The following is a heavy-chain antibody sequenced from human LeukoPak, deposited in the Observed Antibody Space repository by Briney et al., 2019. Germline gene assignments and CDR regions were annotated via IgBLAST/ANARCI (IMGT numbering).Heavy chain of an antibody. CDR2: ISSSSSYI. CDR1: GFTFSSYS. J-gene: IGHJ4*02. CDR3: ARDYSSSWYNFDY. D-gene: IGHD6-13*01. Sequence: GGSLRLSCAASGFTFSSYSMNWVRQAPGKGLEWVSSISSSSSYIYYADSVKGRFTISGDNAKNSLYLQMNSLRAEDTAVYYCARDYSSSWYNFDYWGQGTLVTVSS. V-gene: IGHV3-21*01.